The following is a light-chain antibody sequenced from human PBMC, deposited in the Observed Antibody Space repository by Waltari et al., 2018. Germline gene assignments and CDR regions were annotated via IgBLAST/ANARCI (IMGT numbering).Light chain of an antibody. CDR3: QQLNSYPIT. V-gene: IGKV1-9*01. CDR2: YSS. J-gene: IGKJ5*01. CDR1: QGISSN. Sequence: IQLTQPPSSLSASVGDRVTITCRASQGISSNLAWYQQKPGKAPNHLISYSSTLPHGVPLRFSGSGAGTEFTLTISSLQPEDYATYYCQQLNSYPITFGQGTRLEIK.